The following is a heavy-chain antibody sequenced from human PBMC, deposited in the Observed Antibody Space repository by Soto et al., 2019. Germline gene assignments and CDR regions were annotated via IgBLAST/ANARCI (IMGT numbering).Heavy chain of an antibody. J-gene: IGHJ6*03. V-gene: IGHV3-33*01. Sequence: GGSLRLSCAASGFTFSSYGMHWVRQAPGKGLEWVAVIWYDGSNKYYADSVKGRFTISRDNSKNTLYLQMNSLRAGDTAVYYCARDIVVVPAATRKAYYYYYYYMDVWGKGTTVTVSS. D-gene: IGHD2-2*01. CDR3: ARDIVVVPAATRKAYYYYYYYMDV. CDR2: IWYDGSNK. CDR1: GFTFSSYG.